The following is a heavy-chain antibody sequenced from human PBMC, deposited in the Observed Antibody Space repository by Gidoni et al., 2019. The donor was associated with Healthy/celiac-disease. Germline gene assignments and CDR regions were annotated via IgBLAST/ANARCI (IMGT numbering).Heavy chain of an antibody. CDR3: AREPRNDAFDI. CDR2: IYSSGST. CDR1: GGSISSGGYY. J-gene: IGHJ3*02. Sequence: QVQLQESGPGLVKPSQTLSLTCTVSGGSISSGGYYWSWIRQHPGKGLEWIGYIYSSGSTYDNPSLKSRVTISVGTSKNQFSLKLSSVTAADTAVYYCAREPRNDAFDIWGQGTMVTVSS. V-gene: IGHV4-31*03.